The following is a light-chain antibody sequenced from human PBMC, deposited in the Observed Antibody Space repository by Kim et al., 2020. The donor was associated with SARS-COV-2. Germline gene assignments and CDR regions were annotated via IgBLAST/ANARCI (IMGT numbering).Light chain of an antibody. CDR3: QTWDSTILI. V-gene: IGLV3-1*01. Sequence: SASPGQTTSITCSGDKLGNKYTSWYQQKSGQTPVLLIYQDNKRPSGIPERFSGSNSGNTATLTISGTQAMDEADYYCQTWDSTILIFGGGTQLTVL. CDR2: QDN. CDR1: KLGNKY. J-gene: IGLJ2*01.